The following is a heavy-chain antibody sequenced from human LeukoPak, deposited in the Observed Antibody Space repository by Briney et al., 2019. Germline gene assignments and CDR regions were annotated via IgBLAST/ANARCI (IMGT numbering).Heavy chain of an antibody. CDR3: ARDRAYSYGFAYYFAD. D-gene: IGHD5-18*01. J-gene: IGHJ4*02. Sequence: PGGSLTLSCAASEFTFTTYGMHWVRQAPGKGLEWVAFIYYDGSNIYYADYVKGRFTISRDISKNTLYLQMDSLRAEDTAVYYCARDRAYSYGFAYYFADWGQGTLVTVSS. V-gene: IGHV3-33*01. CDR2: IYYDGSNI. CDR1: EFTFTTYG.